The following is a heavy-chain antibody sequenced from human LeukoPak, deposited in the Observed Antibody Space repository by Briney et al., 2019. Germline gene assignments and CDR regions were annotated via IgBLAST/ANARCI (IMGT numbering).Heavy chain of an antibody. CDR3: ARGIVVANFDY. J-gene: IGHJ4*02. CDR1: GGTFSSYA. D-gene: IGHD6-19*01. Sequence: ASVKVSCKASGGTFSSYAISWVRQAPGQGLEWMGGIIPIFGTANYAQKFQGRVTMTRDTSTSTVYMELSSLRSEDTAVYFCARGIVVANFDYWGQGTLVTVSS. V-gene: IGHV1-69*05. CDR2: IIPIFGTA.